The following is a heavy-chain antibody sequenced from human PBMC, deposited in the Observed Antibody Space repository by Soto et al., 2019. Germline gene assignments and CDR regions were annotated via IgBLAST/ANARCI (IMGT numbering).Heavy chain of an antibody. Sequence: SETLSLTCTVSGGSISSGDYYWSWIRQPPGKGLEWIGYIYYSGSTYYNPSLKSRVTISVDTSKNQFSLKLSSVTAADTAVYYCARLIITMVRGVIISHNWFDPWGQGTLVTVSS. CDR3: ARLIITMVRGVIISHNWFDP. D-gene: IGHD3-10*01. CDR2: IYYSGST. J-gene: IGHJ5*02. CDR1: GGSISSGDYY. V-gene: IGHV4-30-4*01.